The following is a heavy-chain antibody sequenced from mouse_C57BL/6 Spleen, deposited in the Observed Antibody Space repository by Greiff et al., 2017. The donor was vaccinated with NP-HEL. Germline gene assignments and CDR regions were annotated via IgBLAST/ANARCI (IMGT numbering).Heavy chain of an antibody. Sequence: EVHLVESGEGLVKPGGSLKLSCAASGFTFSSYAMSWVRQTPEKRLEWVAYISSGGDYIYYADTVKGRFTISRDNARNTLYLQMSSLKSEDTAMYYCTRDRDLYYGGVYYAMDYWGQGTSVTVSS. CDR2: ISSGGDYI. V-gene: IGHV5-9-1*02. J-gene: IGHJ4*01. D-gene: IGHD2-1*01. CDR1: GFTFSSYA. CDR3: TRDRDLYYGGVYYAMDY.